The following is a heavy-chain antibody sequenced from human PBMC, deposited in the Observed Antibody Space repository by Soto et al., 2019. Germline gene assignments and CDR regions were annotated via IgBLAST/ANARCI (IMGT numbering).Heavy chain of an antibody. D-gene: IGHD3-22*01. V-gene: IGHV3-30*18. CDR3: AKEWPSEYYDSSGLFDY. CDR2: ISYDGSNK. Sequence: QVQLVESGGGVVQPGRSLRLSCAASGFIFSSYGMHWVRQAPGKGLEWVAVISYDGSNKYYADSVKGRFTISRDNSKNXXYLQMNSLRAEDTAVYYCAKEWPSEYYDSSGLFDYWGQGTLVTVSS. CDR1: GFIFSSYG. J-gene: IGHJ4*02.